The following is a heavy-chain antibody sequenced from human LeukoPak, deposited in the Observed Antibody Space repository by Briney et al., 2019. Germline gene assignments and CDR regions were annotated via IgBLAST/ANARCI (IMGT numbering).Heavy chain of an antibody. CDR1: GFTFSSYW. Sequence: GGSLRLSCAASGFTFSSYWMSWVRQAPGKGLEWVANIKQDGSGKYYVDSVKGRFTISRDNAKNSLYLQMNSLRAEDTAVYYCAREDDFWSGYSVYWGQGTLVTVSS. CDR3: AREDDFWSGYSVY. CDR2: IKQDGSGK. J-gene: IGHJ4*02. D-gene: IGHD3-3*01. V-gene: IGHV3-7*01.